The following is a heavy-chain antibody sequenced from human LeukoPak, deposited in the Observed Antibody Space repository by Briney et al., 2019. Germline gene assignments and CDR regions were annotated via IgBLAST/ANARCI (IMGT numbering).Heavy chain of an antibody. CDR3: ARGGCSSTSCYTSHFDY. CDR2: IIPIFGTA. V-gene: IGHV1-69*01. J-gene: IGHJ4*02. CDR1: GGTFSSYA. D-gene: IGHD2-2*02. Sequence: SVKVSCKASGGTFSSYAISWVRQAPGQGLEWMGGIIPIFGTANYAQKFQGRVTITADESTSTAYMELSSLRSEDTAVYYCARGGCSSTSCYTSHFDYWGPGTLVTVSS.